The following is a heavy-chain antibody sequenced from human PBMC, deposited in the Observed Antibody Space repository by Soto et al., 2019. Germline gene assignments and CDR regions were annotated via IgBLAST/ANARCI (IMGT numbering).Heavy chain of an antibody. Sequence: PGESLKIACNASGYSFTNYWIGWVRQMPGKGPEWMGIIYPRDSETRYSQSFEGQVAISADKSITTAYLHWGSLKASDSAMYYCARVYSGTYYLLDSWGQGTLVTVSS. J-gene: IGHJ4*02. D-gene: IGHD1-26*01. V-gene: IGHV5-51*01. CDR2: IYPRDSET. CDR1: GYSFTNYW. CDR3: ARVYSGTYYLLDS.